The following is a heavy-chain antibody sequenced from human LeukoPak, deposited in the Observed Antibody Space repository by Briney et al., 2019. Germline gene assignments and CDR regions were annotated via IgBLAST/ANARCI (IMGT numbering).Heavy chain of an antibody. CDR1: GCSISSSSYY. D-gene: IGHD6-6*01. CDR2: VYYSGIT. CDR3: AASSRSHPRY. J-gene: IGHJ4*02. V-gene: IGHV4-39*01. Sequence: SETLSLTCTVSGCSISSSSYYWGWIRQPPGKGREWIGNVYYSGITYYNPSLKSRAIVSFYTPKSQFSLKLSTMTAAVTAVYYYAASSRSHPRYLGTVALVTVS.